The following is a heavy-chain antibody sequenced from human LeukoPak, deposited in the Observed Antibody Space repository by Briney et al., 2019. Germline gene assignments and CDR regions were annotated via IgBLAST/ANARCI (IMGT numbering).Heavy chain of an antibody. J-gene: IGHJ4*02. V-gene: IGHV3-53*01. CDR3: ARRAGAYSHPYDY. Sequence: GGSLRLSCTVSGFTVSSNSMSWVRQAPGKGLEWVSFIYSGSTHYSDSVKGRFTISRDNSKNTLYLQMNSLRAEDTAVYYCARRAGAYSHPYDYWGRGTLVTVSS. CDR2: IYSGST. CDR1: GFTVSSNS. D-gene: IGHD4/OR15-4a*01.